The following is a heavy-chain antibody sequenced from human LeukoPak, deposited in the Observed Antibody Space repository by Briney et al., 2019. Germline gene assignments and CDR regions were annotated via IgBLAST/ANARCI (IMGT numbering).Heavy chain of an antibody. CDR3: ARDLNDAFDI. Sequence: GGSLRLSCAASGFTFSIYSMNWVRQAPGKGLERVSSISSSTSYIYYADSVKGRFTIYRDNARNSLYLQMNSLGAEDTAVYYCARDLNDAFDIWGQGTMVTVSS. CDR2: ISSSTSYI. CDR1: GFTFSIYS. V-gene: IGHV3-21*01. J-gene: IGHJ3*02.